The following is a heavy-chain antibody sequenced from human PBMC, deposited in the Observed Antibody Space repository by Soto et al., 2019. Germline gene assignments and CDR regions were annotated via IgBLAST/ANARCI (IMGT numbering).Heavy chain of an antibody. CDR2: ISGTGDTT. Sequence: PGGSRRLSCEASGFFFSYYYMSGIRQAPGKGLETLCYISGTGDTTSYADSVKGRFTISRDNAKNSLFLHLNSLSAGDTAVYYCVIGGGQIYYSGMDVWGQGTTVTVSS. D-gene: IGHD3-3*01. V-gene: IGHV3-11*01. CDR3: VIGGGQIYYSGMDV. CDR1: GFFFSYYY. J-gene: IGHJ6*02.